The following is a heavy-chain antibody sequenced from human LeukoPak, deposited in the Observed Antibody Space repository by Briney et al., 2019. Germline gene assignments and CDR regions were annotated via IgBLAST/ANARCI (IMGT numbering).Heavy chain of an antibody. CDR3: AKDEGMITVTNYDY. CDR1: GFTFSSYA. D-gene: IGHD4-17*01. J-gene: IGHJ4*02. V-gene: IGHV3-23*01. Sequence: GGSLRLSCAASGFTFSSYAMSWVRQAPGKGLEWVSAISGSGGSTYYADSVKGRFTISRDNSKNTLYLQMNSLRAEDTAVYYCAKDEGMITVTNYDYWGQGTLVTVSS. CDR2: ISGSGGST.